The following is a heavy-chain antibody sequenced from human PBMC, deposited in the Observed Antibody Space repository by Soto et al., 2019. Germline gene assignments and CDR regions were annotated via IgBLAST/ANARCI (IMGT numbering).Heavy chain of an antibody. CDR1: GYTFTDYD. V-gene: IGHV1-8*01. CDR3: ARVAVAARPRWYNWFDP. Sequence: QEQLVQSGAEVKKPGASVKVSCKTSGYTFTDYDINWVRQATGQGLEWIGWMNPTSGETGYAQKFPGRVTMTRSANLSTAYLELSSLRSEDTAVYYCARVAVAARPRWYNWFDPWGQGTLVTVSS. CDR2: MNPTSGET. D-gene: IGHD2-15*01. J-gene: IGHJ5*02.